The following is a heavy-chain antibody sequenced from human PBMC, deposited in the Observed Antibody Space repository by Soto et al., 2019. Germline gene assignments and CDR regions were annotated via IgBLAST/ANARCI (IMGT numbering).Heavy chain of an antibody. D-gene: IGHD3-9*01. Sequence: GPSVKVSCKASGYTFTSYGISWVRQAPGQGLEWMGWISAYNGNTNYAQKLQGRVTMTTDTSTSTAYMELRSLRSDDTAVYYCARKTYYDILTGRYYFDYWGQGTLVTVSS. V-gene: IGHV1-18*04. J-gene: IGHJ4*02. CDR3: ARKTYYDILTGRYYFDY. CDR1: GYTFTSYG. CDR2: ISAYNGNT.